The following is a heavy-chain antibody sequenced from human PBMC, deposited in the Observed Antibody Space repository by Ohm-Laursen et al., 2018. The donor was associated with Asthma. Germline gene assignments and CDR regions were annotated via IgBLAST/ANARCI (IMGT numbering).Heavy chain of an antibody. Sequence: RSLRLSCTASGFSFRNYGMHWVRQAPGKGLEWVGVLSSDGSHKYYADSMKGRFTISRDNSTNTLYLQMNRLRAEDTAVYFCAKDRFEHSTSFYYYDFWGQGTRVTVSS. J-gene: IGHJ4*02. CDR2: LSSDGSHK. D-gene: IGHD6-13*01. CDR1: GFSFRNYG. CDR3: AKDRFEHSTSFYYYDF. V-gene: IGHV3-30*18.